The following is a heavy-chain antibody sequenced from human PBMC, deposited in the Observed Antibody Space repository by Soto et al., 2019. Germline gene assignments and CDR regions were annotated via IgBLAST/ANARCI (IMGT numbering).Heavy chain of an antibody. J-gene: IGHJ6*02. CDR3: ARGDGYKRPQTRNYGLDV. V-gene: IGHV3-30-3*01. D-gene: IGHD1-1*01. Sequence: QVQLVESGGGVVQPGGSLRLSCAASGFTFSLDAMHWVRQAPGKGLELMAIMSFDGNNKLYADSVKGRFTITRDNAKNTLFLQMNSLTIEATAVYYCARGDGYKRPQTRNYGLDVWGQGTTVTVS. CDR2: MSFDGNNK. CDR1: GFTFSLDA.